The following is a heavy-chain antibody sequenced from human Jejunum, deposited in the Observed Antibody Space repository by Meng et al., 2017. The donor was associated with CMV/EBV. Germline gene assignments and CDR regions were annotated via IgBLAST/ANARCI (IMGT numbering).Heavy chain of an antibody. Sequence: SRGIFSSYTMTWVRQAHGQGLDWKGRIIPILATPNYAQSFQGRITITADSSTNTVYMILSSLRSDDTAVYYCARHPQVVTTTPFFDYWGQGSLVTVSS. CDR1: RGIFSSYT. CDR2: IIPILATP. J-gene: IGHJ4*02. D-gene: IGHD2-21*02. CDR3: ARHPQVVTTTPFFDY. V-gene: IGHV1-69*08.